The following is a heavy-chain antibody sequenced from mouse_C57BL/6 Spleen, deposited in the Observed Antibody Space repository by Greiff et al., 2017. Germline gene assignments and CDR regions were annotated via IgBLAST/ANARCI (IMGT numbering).Heavy chain of an antibody. CDR1: GFNIKDDY. J-gene: IGHJ2*01. CDR2: IDPENGDT. Sequence: VQLQQSGAELVRPGASVKLSCTASGFNIKDDYMHWVKQRPEQGLEWIGWIDPENGDTDYASKFQGKATITADTSSNTAYLQLSSLTSEDTAVYYCTLYGSSCVEYFDYWGQGTTLTVSS. D-gene: IGHD1-1*01. V-gene: IGHV14-4*01. CDR3: TLYGSSCVEYFDY.